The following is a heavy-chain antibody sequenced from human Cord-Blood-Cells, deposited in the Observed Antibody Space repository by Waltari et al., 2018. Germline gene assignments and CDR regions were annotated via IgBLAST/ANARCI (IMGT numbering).Heavy chain of an antibody. CDR3: ARDRLTYSSGWYGDFQH. Sequence: QVQLVQSGAEVKKPGASVKVSCRASGYPFTTYYMHWVRQAPGQGLEWMGIINPSGGSTSYAQKFQGRVTMTRDTSTSTVYMELSSLRSEDTAVYYCARDRLTYSSGWYGDFQHWGQGTLVTVSS. J-gene: IGHJ1*01. CDR1: GYPFTTYY. CDR2: INPSGGST. D-gene: IGHD6-19*01. V-gene: IGHV1-46*01.